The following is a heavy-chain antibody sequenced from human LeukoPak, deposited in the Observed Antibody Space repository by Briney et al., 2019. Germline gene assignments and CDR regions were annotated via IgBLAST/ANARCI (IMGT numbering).Heavy chain of an antibody. Sequence: SVKVSCKASGGTFSSYAISWVRQAPGQGLEWMGGIIPIFGTANYAQKFQGRVTITADESTSTAYMELSSLRSEDTSVYYCARSGDTASWSYYYHYYMDVWGKGTTVTVSS. D-gene: IGHD5-18*01. V-gene: IGHV1-69*13. CDR3: ARSGDTASWSYYYHYYMDV. J-gene: IGHJ6*03. CDR2: IIPIFGTA. CDR1: GGTFSSYA.